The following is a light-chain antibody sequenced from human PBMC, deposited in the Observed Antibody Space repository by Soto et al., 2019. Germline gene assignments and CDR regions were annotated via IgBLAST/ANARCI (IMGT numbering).Light chain of an antibody. V-gene: IGLV2-11*01. Sequence: QSALTQPRSVSGSPGQSLTISCTGTSSDVGDYNYVSWYQQHPGKAPKLMIYDVSKRPSGVPDRFSGSKSGNTASLTISGLQAEDEADYYCCSYAGSYTWVFGGGTKLTVL. J-gene: IGLJ2*01. CDR3: CSYAGSYTWV. CDR1: SSDVGDYNY. CDR2: DVS.